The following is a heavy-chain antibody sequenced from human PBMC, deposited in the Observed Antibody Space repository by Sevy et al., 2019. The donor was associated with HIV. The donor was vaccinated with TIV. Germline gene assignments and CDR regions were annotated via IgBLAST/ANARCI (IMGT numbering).Heavy chain of an antibody. D-gene: IGHD3-22*01. V-gene: IGHV3-9*01. CDR3: AKDYYDSSGYYKGYYYYYGMDV. Sequence: GGSLRLSCAASGFTFDDYAMHWVRQAPGKGLEWVSGISWNSGSIGYADSVKGRFTISRDNTKNSLYLQMNSLRAEDTDVYDCAKDYYDSSGYYKGYYYYYGMDVWGQGTTVTVSS. CDR1: GFTFDDYA. J-gene: IGHJ6*02. CDR2: ISWNSGSI.